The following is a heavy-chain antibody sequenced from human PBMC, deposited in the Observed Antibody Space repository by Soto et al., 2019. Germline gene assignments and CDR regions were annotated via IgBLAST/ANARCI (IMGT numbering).Heavy chain of an antibody. D-gene: IGHD2-21*01. V-gene: IGHV1-46*01. J-gene: IGHJ6*02. Sequence: ASVKASCKASGYTFTSRYTPWVRQSPGQGLEWMGIINPSGGSTSYAQKFQDRVTMTRDTSTSTVYMELSSLGSEDTAVYYCAREYGGDGADYYYYGMDVWGQGTRVTVSS. CDR2: INPSGGST. CDR3: AREYGGDGADYYYYGMDV. CDR1: GYTFTSRY.